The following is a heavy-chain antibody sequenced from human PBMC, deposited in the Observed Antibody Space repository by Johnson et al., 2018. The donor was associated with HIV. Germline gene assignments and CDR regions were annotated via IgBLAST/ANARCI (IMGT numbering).Heavy chain of an antibody. CDR2: ISYDGSNK. J-gene: IGHJ3*02. CDR3: ARENVLFNAFDI. D-gene: IGHD2/OR15-2a*01. V-gene: IGHV3-30*04. CDR1: GFTFSNYA. Sequence: QVQLVESGGGVVQPGRSLRLSCAASGFTFSNYALHWVSQAPGKGLEWVAVISYDGSNKYYADSVKGRFTISRDNSKNTLYLQMNSLRTEDTAVYYCARENVLFNAFDIWGQGTMVNVSS.